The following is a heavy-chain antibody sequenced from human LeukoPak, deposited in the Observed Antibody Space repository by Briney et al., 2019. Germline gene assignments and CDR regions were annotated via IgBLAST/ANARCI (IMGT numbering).Heavy chain of an antibody. CDR1: GFTFGDYA. CDR3: TRDPRIQLWSSSSY. CDR2: IRSKAYGGTT. Sequence: GGSLRLSCTASGFTFGDYAMSWFRQAPGKGLEWVGFIRSKAYGGTTEYAASVKGRFTISRDDSKSIAYLQMNSLKTEDTAVYYCTRDPRIQLWSSSSYWGQGTLVTVSS. D-gene: IGHD5-18*01. V-gene: IGHV3-49*03. J-gene: IGHJ4*02.